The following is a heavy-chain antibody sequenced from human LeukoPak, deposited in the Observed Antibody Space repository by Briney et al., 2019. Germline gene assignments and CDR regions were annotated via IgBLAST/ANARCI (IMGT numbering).Heavy chain of an antibody. V-gene: IGHV4-59*01. D-gene: IGHD1-1*01. CDR3: AREERAPLSHFSYYYYGMDV. CDR2: IYYSGST. Sequence: SETLSLTCTVSGGSISSYYWSWIRQPPGKGLEWIGYIYYSGSTNYNPSLKSRVTISVDTSKNQFSLKLRSVTAADTAVYYCAREERAPLSHFSYYYYGMDVCGQGTTVTVSS. J-gene: IGHJ6*02. CDR1: GGSISSYY.